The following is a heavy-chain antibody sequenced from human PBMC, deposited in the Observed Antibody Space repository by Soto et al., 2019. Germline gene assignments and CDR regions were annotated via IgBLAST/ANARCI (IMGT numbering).Heavy chain of an antibody. D-gene: IGHD5-12*01. CDR3: AREVTVASYSFDF. J-gene: IGHJ4*02. Sequence: SVEVSCKASGGTFSNYALSWVRQAPGQGLEWTGGIIPIFGSANYAQKFQGRVTITADDSTSTAYMELSSLRPDDTAVYYCAREVTVASYSFDFWGQGTLVTVSS. CDR1: GGTFSNYA. V-gene: IGHV1-69*13. CDR2: IIPIFGSA.